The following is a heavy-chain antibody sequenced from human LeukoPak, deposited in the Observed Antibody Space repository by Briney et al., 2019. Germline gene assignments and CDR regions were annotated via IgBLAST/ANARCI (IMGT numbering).Heavy chain of an antibody. CDR2: IYYSGST. CDR3: ARDIGGSGSSLDY. Sequence: SETLSLTCTVSGDSISSYYWSWIRQPPGKGLEWIGYIYYSGSTNYNPSLKSRVTISVDTSKNQFSLKLNSVTAADTAVYYCARDIGGSGSSLDYWGQGTLVTVSS. CDR1: GDSISSYY. J-gene: IGHJ4*02. D-gene: IGHD3-10*01. V-gene: IGHV4-59*01.